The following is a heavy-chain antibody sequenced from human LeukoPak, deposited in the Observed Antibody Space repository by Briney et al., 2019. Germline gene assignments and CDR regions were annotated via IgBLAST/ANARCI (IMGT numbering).Heavy chain of an antibody. CDR2: ISSSSSYI. CDR1: GLTFSSYS. Sequence: PGGSLRLSCAASGLTFSSYSMNWVRQAPGKGLEWVSSISSSSSYIYYADSVKGRFTISRDNAKNSLYLQMNSLRAEDTAVYYCARDRRSHHYFDYWGQGTPVTVSS. V-gene: IGHV3-21*01. J-gene: IGHJ4*02. CDR3: ARDRRSHHYFDY.